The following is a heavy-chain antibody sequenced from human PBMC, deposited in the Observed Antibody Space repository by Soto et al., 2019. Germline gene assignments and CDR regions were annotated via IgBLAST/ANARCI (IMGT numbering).Heavy chain of an antibody. CDR3: ATDVDQWLGHSNWFDP. J-gene: IGHJ5*02. CDR1: GGTFSSYT. Sequence: ASVKVSCKASGGTFSSYTISWVRQAPGQGLEWMGRIIAYNGIAIYAQKFQGRVTITTDTSTNTAYLELRSLRSDDTAVYYCATDVDQWLGHSNWFDPWGQGTLVTVSS. V-gene: IGHV1-18*01. CDR2: IIAYNGIA. D-gene: IGHD6-19*01.